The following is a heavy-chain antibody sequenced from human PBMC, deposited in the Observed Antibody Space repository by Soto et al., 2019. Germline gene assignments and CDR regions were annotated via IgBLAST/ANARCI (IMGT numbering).Heavy chain of an antibody. CDR2: ISAYNGNT. V-gene: IGHV1-18*04. Sequence: XKVSFKASGYTXNSYGIHLVRQAPGQGLEWMGWISAYNGNTNYAQKLQGRVTMTTETYTSTAYMEMRSLRSYDTAVYYCARSLTTVTTMDVWGQGTTGTVSS. D-gene: IGHD4-4*01. CDR1: GYTXNSYG. J-gene: IGHJ6*02. CDR3: ARSLTTVTTMDV.